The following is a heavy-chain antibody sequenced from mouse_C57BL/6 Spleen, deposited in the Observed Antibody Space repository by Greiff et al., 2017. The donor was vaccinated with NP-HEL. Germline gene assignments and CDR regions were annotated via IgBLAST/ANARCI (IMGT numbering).Heavy chain of an antibody. Sequence: VQLQQSGAELAKPGASVKLSCKASGYTFTSYWMHWVKQRPGQGLEWIGYINPSSGYTKYNQKFQDKATLTADKSSSTAYMQLSSLTYEDSAVYYCARSGDGYYRYFDVWGTGTTVTVSS. V-gene: IGHV1-7*01. D-gene: IGHD2-3*01. CDR3: ARSGDGYYRYFDV. CDR1: GYTFTSYW. J-gene: IGHJ1*03. CDR2: INPSSGYT.